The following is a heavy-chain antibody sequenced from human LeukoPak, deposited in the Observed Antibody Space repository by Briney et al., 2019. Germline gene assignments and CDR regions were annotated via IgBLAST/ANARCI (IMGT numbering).Heavy chain of an antibody. V-gene: IGHV3-53*01. J-gene: IGHJ4*02. CDR1: GFTVSSNY. Sequence: GGSLRLSSAASGFTVSSNYMSWVRQAPGKGLEWVSVIYSGGSTYYADSVKGRFTISRDNSKNTLYLQMNSLRAEDTAVYYCARVAFRSSSYISGIDYWGQGTLVTVSS. CDR3: ARVAFRSSSYISGIDY. CDR2: IYSGGST. D-gene: IGHD6-6*01.